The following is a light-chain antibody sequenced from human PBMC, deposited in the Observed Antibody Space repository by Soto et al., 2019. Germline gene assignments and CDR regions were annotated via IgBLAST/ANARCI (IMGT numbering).Light chain of an antibody. CDR3: QQRSNWLT. V-gene: IGKV3-11*01. J-gene: IGKJ4*01. CDR1: QSVSSY. CDR2: DAS. Sequence: EIVLTQSPATLSLSPGERATLSCRASQSVSSYLAWYQQKPGQAPRLLLYDASNRATGIPARFSGSGSGTDFTLTISSLEPEDFAVYYWQQRSNWLTFGGGTKVEIK.